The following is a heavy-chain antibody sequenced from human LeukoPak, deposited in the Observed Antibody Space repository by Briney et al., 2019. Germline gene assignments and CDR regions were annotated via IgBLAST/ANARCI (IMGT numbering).Heavy chain of an antibody. CDR1: GGSISSYY. J-gene: IGHJ5*02. D-gene: IGHD1-26*01. Sequence: SETLSLTCTVSGGSISSYYWSWIRQPPGKGLEWIGYIYYSGSTNYNPSLKSRVTISVDTSRNQFSLKLSSVTAADTAVYYCARHQWDPYNWFDPWGQGTLVTVSS. V-gene: IGHV4-59*08. CDR2: IYYSGST. CDR3: ARHQWDPYNWFDP.